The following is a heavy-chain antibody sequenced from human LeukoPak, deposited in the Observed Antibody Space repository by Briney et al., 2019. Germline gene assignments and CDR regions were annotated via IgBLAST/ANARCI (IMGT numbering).Heavy chain of an antibody. CDR3: ARSKCGSTSCYGGNWFDP. J-gene: IGHJ5*02. Sequence: SETLSLTCAVSGYSISTGYYWGWIRQPPGKGLEWIGTIYHSGSTYYNPSLKSRVTISVDTSKNQFSLKLSSMTAADTALYYCARSKCGSTSCYGGNWFDPWGQGTLVTVSS. V-gene: IGHV4-38-2*01. CDR2: IYHSGST. CDR1: GYSISTGYY. D-gene: IGHD2-2*01.